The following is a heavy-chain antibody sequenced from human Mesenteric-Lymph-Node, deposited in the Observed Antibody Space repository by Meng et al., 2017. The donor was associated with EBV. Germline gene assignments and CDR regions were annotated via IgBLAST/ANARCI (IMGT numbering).Heavy chain of an antibody. CDR1: GSSHSPSGMG. V-gene: IGHV2-5*02. Sequence: QVSVQGARPGLVKHTQTLTLKCSCSGSSHSPSGMGVGWIRQSPGKALEWLALIRWDDGKSYSPSLKSRLTITKDTSETQVVLMMTNMDPVDTATYHCARWRGYTWPGWFDPWGQGSLVTVSS. D-gene: IGHD5-24*01. CDR2: IRWDDGK. J-gene: IGHJ5*02. CDR3: ARWRGYTWPGWFDP.